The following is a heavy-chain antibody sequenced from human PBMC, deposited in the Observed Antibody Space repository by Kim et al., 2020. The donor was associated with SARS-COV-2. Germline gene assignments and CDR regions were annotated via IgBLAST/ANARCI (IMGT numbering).Heavy chain of an antibody. Sequence: GGSLRLSCAASGFTFSSFWMHWVRQAPGKGLVWVSRINSDGSTSSYADSVKGRFTISRDNAKNTLHLQMNSLRAEDTAVYYCARRNISGGYYYFDSWGQGTLVTDSS. CDR1: GFTFSSFW. CDR2: INSDGSTS. CDR3: ARRNISGGYYYFDS. J-gene: IGHJ4*02. V-gene: IGHV3-74*01. D-gene: IGHD3-10*01.